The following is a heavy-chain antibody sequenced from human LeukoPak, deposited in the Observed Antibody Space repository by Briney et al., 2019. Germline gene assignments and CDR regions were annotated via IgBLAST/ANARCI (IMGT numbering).Heavy chain of an antibody. CDR2: IWYDGSNK. CDR3: ARDGSPWYSSGWYGGYFDY. Sequence: PGGSLRLSCAASGLTFSSHWMHWVRQAPGKGLEWVAVIWYDGSNKYYADSVKGRFTISRDNSKNTLYLQMNSLRAEDTAVYYCARDGSPWYSSGWYGGYFDYWGQGTLVTVSS. CDR1: GLTFSSHW. D-gene: IGHD6-19*01. V-gene: IGHV3-33*08. J-gene: IGHJ4*02.